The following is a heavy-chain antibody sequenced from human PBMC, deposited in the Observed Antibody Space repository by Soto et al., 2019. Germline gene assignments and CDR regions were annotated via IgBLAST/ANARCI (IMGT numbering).Heavy chain of an antibody. J-gene: IGHJ4*02. CDR2: IYPGDSDT. CDR3: ARPGISSRDYFDY. CDR1: GYRFSTYW. Sequence: GESLKISCKGSGYRFSTYWIAWVRQMPGKGLEWMGIIYPGDSDTIYSPSFQGQVTISADRSISTAYLQWSSLKASDTAMYYCARPGISSRDYFDYWGQGTLVTV. D-gene: IGHD6-6*01. V-gene: IGHV5-51*01.